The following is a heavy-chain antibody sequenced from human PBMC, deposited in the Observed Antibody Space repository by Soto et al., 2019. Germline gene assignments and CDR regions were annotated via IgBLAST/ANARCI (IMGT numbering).Heavy chain of an antibody. CDR1: GGSISSGNNY. Sequence: QVQLQESGPGLVKPSQTLSLTCTVSGGSISSGNNYWSWIRQHPGKGLEWIGYIYYSGSTYYNPSLKSRVTLXVXTXXNQCSLKLSSVTAADTAVYYCARTSYDSSGTAADPWGQGTLVTVSS. V-gene: IGHV4-31*03. D-gene: IGHD3-22*01. CDR2: IYYSGST. J-gene: IGHJ5*02. CDR3: ARTSYDSSGTAADP.